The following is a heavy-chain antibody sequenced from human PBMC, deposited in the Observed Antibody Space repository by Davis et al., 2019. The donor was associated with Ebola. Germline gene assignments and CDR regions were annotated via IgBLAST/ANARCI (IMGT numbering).Heavy chain of an antibody. CDR3: AREMVYGDPAVVVLLNWFDP. D-gene: IGHD4-17*01. Sequence: GESLKISCAASGFTFSSYAMSWVRQAPGKGLEWVSYISSSSSTIYYADSVKGRFTISRDNAKNSLYLQMNSLRDEDTAVYYCAREMVYGDPAVVVLLNWFDPWGQGTLVTVSS. CDR1: GFTFSSYA. V-gene: IGHV3-48*02. J-gene: IGHJ5*02. CDR2: ISSSSSTI.